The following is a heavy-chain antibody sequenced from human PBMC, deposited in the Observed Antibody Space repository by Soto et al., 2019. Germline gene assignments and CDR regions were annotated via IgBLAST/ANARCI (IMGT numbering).Heavy chain of an antibody. J-gene: IGHJ4*02. CDR2: ISSSSSYI. D-gene: IGHD2-2*03. CDR3: ASLQPGYCSSTSCYESSDY. CDR1: GFTFSSYS. V-gene: IGHV3-21*01. Sequence: PGGSLRLSCAASGFTFSSYSMNWVRQAPGKGLEWVSSISSSSSYIYYADSVKGRFTISRDNAKNSLYLQMNSLRAEDTAVYYCASLQPGYCSSTSCYESSDYWGQGTLVTVSS.